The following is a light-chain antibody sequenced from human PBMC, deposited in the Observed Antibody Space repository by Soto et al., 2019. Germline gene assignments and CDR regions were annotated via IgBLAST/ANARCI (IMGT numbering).Light chain of an antibody. CDR3: QSYDSSLSGWV. CDR2: GNT. J-gene: IGLJ3*02. Sequence: QSVLTQPPSVSGAPGQRVTVSCIGSSSNIGAGYPVHWYQQVPGTAPKLLIYGNTNRPSGVPDRFSGSKSGTSASLAITGLQAEDEADYYCQSYDSSLSGWVFSGGTKLTVL. V-gene: IGLV1-40*01. CDR1: SSNIGAGYP.